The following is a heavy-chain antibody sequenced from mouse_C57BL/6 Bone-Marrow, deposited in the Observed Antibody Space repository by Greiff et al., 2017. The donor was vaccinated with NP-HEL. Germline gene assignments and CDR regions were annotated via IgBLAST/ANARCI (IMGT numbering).Heavy chain of an antibody. D-gene: IGHD1-1*01. V-gene: IGHV1-61*01. J-gene: IGHJ2*01. Sequence: QVQLQQPGAELVRPGSSVKLSCKASGYTFTSYWMDWVKQRPGQGLEWIGNIYPSDSETHYNQKFKDKATLTVDKSSSTAYMQLSSLTSEDSSVYYCAFSYYGGDYWGQGTTLSVSS. CDR3: AFSYYGGDY. CDR2: IYPSDSET. CDR1: GYTFTSYW.